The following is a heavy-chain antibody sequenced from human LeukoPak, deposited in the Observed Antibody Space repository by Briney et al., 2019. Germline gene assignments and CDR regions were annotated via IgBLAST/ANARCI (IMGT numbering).Heavy chain of an antibody. CDR3: AKWAYSSGWNPFDY. V-gene: IGHV3-53*01. J-gene: IGHJ4*02. Sequence: PGGSLRLSCAASGFTVITSFMSWVRQASGRGLEWVSVIYNDGTTYYADSVKGRFTISRDNPKNTLYLQMNTLRAEDTAVYYCAKWAYSSGWNPFDYWGQGTLVTVSS. CDR2: IYNDGTT. D-gene: IGHD6-19*01. CDR1: GFTVITSF.